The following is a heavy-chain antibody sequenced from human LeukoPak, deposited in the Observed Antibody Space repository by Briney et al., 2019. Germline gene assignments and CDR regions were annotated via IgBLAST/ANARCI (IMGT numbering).Heavy chain of an antibody. Sequence: PSETLSLTCTVSGYSISSGYYWGWIRQPPGKGLEWIGSIYHSGSTYYNPSLKSRVTISVDTSKNQFSLKLSPVTAADTAVYYCARGGGPFRGYDSSGYPLWGQGTLVTVSS. D-gene: IGHD3-22*01. V-gene: IGHV4-38-2*02. J-gene: IGHJ4*02. CDR2: IYHSGST. CDR1: GYSISSGYY. CDR3: ARGGGPFRGYDSSGYPL.